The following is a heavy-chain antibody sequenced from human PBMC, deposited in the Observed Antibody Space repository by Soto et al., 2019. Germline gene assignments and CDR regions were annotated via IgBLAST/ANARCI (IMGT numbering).Heavy chain of an antibody. V-gene: IGHV4-39*01. Sequence: PSETLSLTCTVSGDSISSSDYFWGWIRQPPGKGLEWIGSVSYGGSTYSNPSLKSRVTISVDTSRNQFSLKLSSVTAADTAVYYCGRTDIGNWFDPWGQGTLVTVSS. D-gene: IGHD3-9*01. CDR1: GDSISSSDYF. CDR3: GRTDIGNWFDP. J-gene: IGHJ5*02. CDR2: VSYGGST.